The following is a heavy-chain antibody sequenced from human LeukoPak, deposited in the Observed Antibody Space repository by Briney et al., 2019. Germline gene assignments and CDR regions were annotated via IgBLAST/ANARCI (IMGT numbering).Heavy chain of an antibody. CDR3: ARFLDSGWYRHFDY. CDR1: GFTFSSYA. J-gene: IGHJ4*02. V-gene: IGHV3-30*04. Sequence: GRSLRLSCAASGFTFSSYAMHWVRQAPGKGLEWVAVISYDGSNKYYADSVKGRFTISRDNSKNTLYLQMNGLRAEDTAVYYCARFLDSGWYRHFDYWGQGTLVTVSS. CDR2: ISYDGSNK. D-gene: IGHD6-19*01.